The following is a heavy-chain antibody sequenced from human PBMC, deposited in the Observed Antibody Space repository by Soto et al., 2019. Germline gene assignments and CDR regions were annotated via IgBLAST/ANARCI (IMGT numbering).Heavy chain of an antibody. CDR1: GGTFSSYA. D-gene: IGHD3-3*01. Sequence: ASVKVSCKASGGTFSSYAISWVRQAPGQGLEWMGRIIPTFGTANYAQKFQGRVTITADKSTSTAYMELSSLRSEDTAVYYCARDHVTIFGVVIIFGYWGQGTLVTVSS. CDR3: ARDHVTIFGVVIIFGY. V-gene: IGHV1-69*06. J-gene: IGHJ4*02. CDR2: IIPTFGTA.